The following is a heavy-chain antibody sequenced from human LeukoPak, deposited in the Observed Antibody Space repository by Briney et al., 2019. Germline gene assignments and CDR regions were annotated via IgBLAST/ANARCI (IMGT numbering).Heavy chain of an antibody. CDR1: EISFSSSW. J-gene: IGHJ4*02. CDR3: ARGITGHYGNDF. Sequence: PSGGSLTLSCAASEISFSSSWMHWVRQGPGKGLVWVSRVNSDGTRTNYADSVKGRFAISRDNAKNMLYLQMNSLRAEDTAVYYRARGITGHYGNDFWGQGTLVTVSS. CDR2: VNSDGTRT. V-gene: IGHV3-74*01. D-gene: IGHD3-9*01.